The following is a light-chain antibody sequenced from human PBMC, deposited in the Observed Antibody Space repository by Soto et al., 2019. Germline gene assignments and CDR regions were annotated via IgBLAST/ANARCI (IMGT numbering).Light chain of an antibody. CDR1: SSDVGGNNY. V-gene: IGLV2-8*01. CDR2: EVT. CDR3: SSYAGRNNVV. J-gene: IGLJ3*02. Sequence: QSALTQPPSASGSPGQSVTIYCTGTSSDVGGNNYVSWYQQHPGKAPKLTIYEVTKRPSGVPDRFYGSKSGNTASLTVSGLRAGDEADYYCSSYAGRNNVVFGGGTKLTVL.